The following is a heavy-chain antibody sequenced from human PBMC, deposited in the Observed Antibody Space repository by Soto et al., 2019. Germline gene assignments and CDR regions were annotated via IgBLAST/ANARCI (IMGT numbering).Heavy chain of an antibody. J-gene: IGHJ5*02. CDR3: ARVVGALGHWFDP. CDR1: GYTFTSYG. D-gene: IGHD1-26*01. Sequence: QVQLVQSGAEVKKPGASVKVSCKASGYTFTSYGLSWVRQAPGQGLEWMGRISAYNYNTNYAQKLQGRVTMTTDTSPSTAYMELRRLRSDDTAVYYCARVVGALGHWFDPWGQGTLVTVSS. CDR2: ISAYNYNT. V-gene: IGHV1-18*01.